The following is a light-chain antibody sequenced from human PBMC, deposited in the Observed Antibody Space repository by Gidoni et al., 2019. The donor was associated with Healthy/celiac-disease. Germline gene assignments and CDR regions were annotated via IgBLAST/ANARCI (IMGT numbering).Light chain of an antibody. V-gene: IGKV1-39*01. Sequence: DLQMTQSPSSLSASVGDRVTITCRASQSISSYLNWYQQKPGKASKLLIYAASSLQSGVPSRFSGSGSGTDFTLTISSLQPEDFATYYCQQSYSTLALTFGGGTKVEIK. CDR1: QSISSY. CDR2: AAS. CDR3: QQSYSTLALT. J-gene: IGKJ4*01.